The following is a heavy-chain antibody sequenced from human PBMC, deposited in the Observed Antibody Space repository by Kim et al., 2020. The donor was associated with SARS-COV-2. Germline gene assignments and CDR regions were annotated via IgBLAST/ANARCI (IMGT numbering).Heavy chain of an antibody. CDR2: IYYSGST. D-gene: IGHD3-22*01. J-gene: IGHJ6*02. V-gene: IGHV4-59*01. Sequence: SETLSLTCTVSGGSISSYYWSWIRQPPGKGLEWIGYIYYSGSTNYNPSLKSRVTISVDTSKNQFSLKLSSVTAADTAVYYCARIGRSRSLVVIPNYGMDVWGQGTTVTVSS. CDR3: ARIGRSRSLVVIPNYGMDV. CDR1: GGSISSYY.